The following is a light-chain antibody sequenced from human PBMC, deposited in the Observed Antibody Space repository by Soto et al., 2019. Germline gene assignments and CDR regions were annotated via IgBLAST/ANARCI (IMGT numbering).Light chain of an antibody. V-gene: IGLV1-40*01. CDR1: SSNIGAGYD. J-gene: IGLJ3*02. CDR2: GNS. Sequence: QAVLTQPPSVSGAPGQRVTISCTGSSSNIGAGYDVHWYQQLPGTAPKLLIYGNSNRPSGVPDRFSGSKSGTSASLAITGLQAEDEAVYYCQSYDSSLSGPWVFGGGTKLTVL. CDR3: QSYDSSLSGPWV.